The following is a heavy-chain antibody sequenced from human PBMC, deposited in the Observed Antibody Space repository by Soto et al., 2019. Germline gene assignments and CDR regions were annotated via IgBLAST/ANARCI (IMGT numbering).Heavy chain of an antibody. CDR3: ARGPDRSGFYLFDY. Sequence: SVKVSCKASGGTFSNHAVSWVRQAPGQGPEWMGGIIPLSGTTNYVQKFQGRVTITADESMTTAYMELSSLRFDDTAVYYCARGPDRSGFYLFDYWGQGTLVTVSS. D-gene: IGHD3-22*01. V-gene: IGHV1-69*13. CDR1: GGTFSNHA. CDR2: IIPLSGTT. J-gene: IGHJ4*02.